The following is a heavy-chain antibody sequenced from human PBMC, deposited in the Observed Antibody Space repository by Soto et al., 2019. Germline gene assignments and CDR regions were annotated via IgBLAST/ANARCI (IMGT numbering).Heavy chain of an antibody. CDR2: IYPGDSDT. Sequence: PGESLKISCKGSGYSFTSYWIGWVRQMPGKGLEWMGIIYPGDSDTRYSPSFQGQVTISADKSISTAYLQWSSLKASDTAMYYCAREGRGSSSAYNWFDPWGQGTLVTVYS. V-gene: IGHV5-51*01. J-gene: IGHJ5*02. CDR3: AREGRGSSSAYNWFDP. D-gene: IGHD6-6*01. CDR1: GYSFTSYW.